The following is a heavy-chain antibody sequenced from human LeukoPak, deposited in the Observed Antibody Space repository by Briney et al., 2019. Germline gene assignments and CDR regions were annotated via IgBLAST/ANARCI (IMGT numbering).Heavy chain of an antibody. CDR1: GGTFSSYA. V-gene: IGHV1-69*05. J-gene: IGHJ5*02. Sequence: SEKVSCKASGGTFSSYAISWVRQAPGQGREWRGGIMPIFGTANYAQKFQGRVTITTDESTSTAYMELSSLRSEDTAVYYCAREIVVVPAAIGWFDPWGQGTLVTVSS. CDR2: IMPIFGTA. CDR3: AREIVVVPAAIGWFDP. D-gene: IGHD2-2*01.